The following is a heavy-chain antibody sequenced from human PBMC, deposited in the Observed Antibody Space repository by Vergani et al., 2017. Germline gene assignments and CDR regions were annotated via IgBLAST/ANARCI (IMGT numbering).Heavy chain of an antibody. CDR3: AKDRDGSGSSMDV. Sequence: EVQLVESGGGLVQPGGSLRLSCAASGFTFSSYGMHWVRQAPGKGLEWVSAISGSGGSTYYADSVKGRFTISRDNSKNTLYLQMNSLRAEDTAVYYCAKDRDGSGSSMDVWGKGTTVTVSS. V-gene: IGHV3-23*04. J-gene: IGHJ6*03. CDR2: ISGSGGST. CDR1: GFTFSSYG. D-gene: IGHD3-10*01.